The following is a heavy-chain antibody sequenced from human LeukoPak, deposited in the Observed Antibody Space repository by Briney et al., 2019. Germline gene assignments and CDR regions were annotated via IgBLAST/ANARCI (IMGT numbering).Heavy chain of an antibody. J-gene: IGHJ6*02. Sequence: GASVKVSCKASGYTFTSYVINWVRQATGQGLEGMGWMNPNSGNTVYAQKFQGRVTMTRNTSISTAYMELSSLRSEDTAVYYCARGHPSLWFGELSLYYYYYGMDVWGQGTTVTVSS. CDR2: MNPNSGNT. CDR1: GYTFTSYV. CDR3: ARGHPSLWFGELSLYYYYYGMDV. V-gene: IGHV1-8*01. D-gene: IGHD3-10*01.